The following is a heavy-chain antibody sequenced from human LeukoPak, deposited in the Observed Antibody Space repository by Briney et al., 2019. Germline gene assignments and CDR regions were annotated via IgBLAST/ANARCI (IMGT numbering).Heavy chain of an antibody. D-gene: IGHD3-10*01. J-gene: IGHJ4*02. CDR2: YEAERAEI. V-gene: IGHV1-24*01. CDR1: GHTLTELA. Sequence: GASVKVSCKVSGHTLTELALHWVRQAPGKGLEWMGGYEAERAEIIYAPKLQGRVTMTEDTSTETAYVELSSLSAEDTAVYYCAVGTFYYLTAVFWGQGTLVTVSS. CDR3: AVGTFYYLTAVF.